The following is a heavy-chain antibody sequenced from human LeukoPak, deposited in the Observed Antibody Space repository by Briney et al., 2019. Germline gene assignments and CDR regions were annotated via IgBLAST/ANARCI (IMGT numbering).Heavy chain of an antibody. J-gene: IGHJ6*03. CDR2: IYSTGGT. Sequence: SGTLSLTCTVSGDSMSGHYWNWIRQPAGKGLEWIGRIYSTGGTNYNPSLQSRVTMSVDTSKNQFSLNMSSVTAADTAVYYCAREIRVYYYMDVWGRGTTVTVSS. CDR3: AREIRVYYYMDV. V-gene: IGHV4-4*07. CDR1: GDSMSGHY.